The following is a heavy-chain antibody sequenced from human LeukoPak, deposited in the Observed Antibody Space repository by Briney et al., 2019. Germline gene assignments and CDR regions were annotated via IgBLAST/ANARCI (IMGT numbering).Heavy chain of an antibody. V-gene: IGHV3-21*01. J-gene: IGHJ4*02. CDR3: ARDREVKTLDY. D-gene: IGHD3-10*01. CDR1: GFTFSTYS. CDR2: ISSSRSYI. Sequence: GGSLRLSCAASGFTFSTYSMNWVRQAPGKGLEWVSSISSSRSYIYYADSVKGRFTISRDNAKNSLYLQMNSLRAEDTAVYYCARDREVKTLDYWGQGTLVTVPS.